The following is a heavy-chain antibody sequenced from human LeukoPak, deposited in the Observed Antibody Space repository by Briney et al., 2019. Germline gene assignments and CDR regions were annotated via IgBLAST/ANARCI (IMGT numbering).Heavy chain of an antibody. Sequence: SETLSLTCTVSGGSISSGGYYWSWIRQPPGKGLEWIGYIYHSGSTYYNPSLKSRVTISVDRSKNQFSLKLSSVTAADTAVYYCARVDRDLLYGRFDYWGQGTLVTVSP. V-gene: IGHV4-30-2*01. CDR3: ARVDRDLLYGRFDY. CDR1: GGSISSGGYY. D-gene: IGHD2-2*02. CDR2: IYHSGST. J-gene: IGHJ4*02.